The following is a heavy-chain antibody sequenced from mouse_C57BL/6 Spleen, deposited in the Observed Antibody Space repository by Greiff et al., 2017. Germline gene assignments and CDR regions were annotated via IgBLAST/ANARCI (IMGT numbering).Heavy chain of an antibody. J-gene: IGHJ3*01. D-gene: IGHD2-4*01. V-gene: IGHV5-6*01. CDR1: GFTFSSYG. CDR3: ARQGGVYYDYWFAY. CDR2: ISSGGSYT. Sequence: EVQLMESGGDLVKPGGSLKLSCAASGFTFSSYGMSWVRQTPDKRLEWVATISSGGSYTYYPDSVKGRFTISRDNAKNTLYLQMSSLKSEDTAMYYCARQGGVYYDYWFAYWGQGTLVTVSA.